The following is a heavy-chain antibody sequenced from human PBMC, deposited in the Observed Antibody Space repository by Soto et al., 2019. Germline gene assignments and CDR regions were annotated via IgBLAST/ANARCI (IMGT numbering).Heavy chain of an antibody. Sequence: PSETLSLTCTVSGGSISSCGYYWSWIRQHPGKGLEWIGYIYYSGSTYYNPSLKSRVTISVDTSKNQFSLKLSSVTAADTAVYYCARSITMIVVVSGGAFDIWGQGTMVT. J-gene: IGHJ3*02. V-gene: IGHV4-31*03. CDR1: GGSISSCGYY. CDR3: ARSITMIVVVSGGAFDI. D-gene: IGHD3-22*01. CDR2: IYYSGST.